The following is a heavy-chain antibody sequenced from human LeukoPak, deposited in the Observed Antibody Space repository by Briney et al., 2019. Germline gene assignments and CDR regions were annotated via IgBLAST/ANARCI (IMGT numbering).Heavy chain of an antibody. Sequence: PSETLSLTCTVSGGSISSYYWSWIRQPPGKGLEWIGYIYYTGSTSYSPSLKSRVTISVDTSKNQFSLKLSSVTAADTALYYCARDAYSSSHLDYWGQGTLVTVSS. D-gene: IGHD6-13*01. CDR1: GGSISSYY. J-gene: IGHJ4*02. V-gene: IGHV4-59*01. CDR3: ARDAYSSSHLDY. CDR2: IYYTGST.